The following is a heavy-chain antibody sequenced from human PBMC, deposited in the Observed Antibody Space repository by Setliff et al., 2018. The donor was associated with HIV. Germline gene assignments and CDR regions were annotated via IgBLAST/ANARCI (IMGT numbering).Heavy chain of an antibody. Sequence: PGGSLRLSCAASGFIFSGAAMHWIRQTPNKVLEWVATIQQNGIEKYYVDSVSGRFTVSRDNRRGLVFLQMNSLRVEDTAVYYCARDQRPFGFNFWGQGTMVTVSS. J-gene: IGHJ3*01. CDR1: GFIFSGAA. V-gene: IGHV3-7*03. CDR2: IQQNGIEK. D-gene: IGHD3-10*01. CDR3: ARDQRPFGFNF.